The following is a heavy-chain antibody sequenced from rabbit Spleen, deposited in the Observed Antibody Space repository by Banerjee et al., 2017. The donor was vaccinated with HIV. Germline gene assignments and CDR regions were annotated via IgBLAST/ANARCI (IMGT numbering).Heavy chain of an antibody. V-gene: IGHV1S47*01. CDR3: ARGPYNSYDGDAYAFTRLDL. J-gene: IGHJ3*01. CDR1: GFDFSSNA. Sequence: QEQLVESGGGLVQPEGSLTLTCKSSGFDFSSNAMCWVRQAPGKGPEWISCIANGDGSTYYASWVNGRFTISKSTSLNTVTLQLNSLTAADTATYFCARGPYNSYDGDAYAFTRLDLWGPGTLVTVS. D-gene: IGHD6-1*01. CDR2: IANGDGST.